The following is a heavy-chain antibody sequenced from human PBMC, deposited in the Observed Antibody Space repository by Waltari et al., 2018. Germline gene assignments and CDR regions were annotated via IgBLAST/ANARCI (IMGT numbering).Heavy chain of an antibody. Sequence: QVQLQESGPGLVKPSETLALTCTVSGDSISNTFCGWIRQAPGGGLDWIGFMYYSGSPYYNPSLGSRVTISVDRAQNQLSLKLTSATAADTAVYYCARLLGDGALDVWGQATKVTVSS. CDR3: ARLLGDGALDV. D-gene: IGHD3-16*01. CDR1: GDSISNTF. J-gene: IGHJ3*01. CDR2: MYYSGSP. V-gene: IGHV4-59*08.